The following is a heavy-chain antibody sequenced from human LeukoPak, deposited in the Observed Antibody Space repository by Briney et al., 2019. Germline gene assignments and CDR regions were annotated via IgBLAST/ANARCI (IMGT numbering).Heavy chain of an antibody. D-gene: IGHD5-24*01. CDR1: GFTFSSYA. Sequence: GGSLRLSCAASGFTFSSYAMSWVRQAPGKGLEWVSVISGSGGTTYYTDSVKGRFTISRDNSKNTLYLQMNSLRAEDTAVYYCAKVRWLQLYYFDYWGQGTLVTVSS. V-gene: IGHV3-23*01. CDR2: ISGSGGTT. CDR3: AKVRWLQLYYFDY. J-gene: IGHJ4*02.